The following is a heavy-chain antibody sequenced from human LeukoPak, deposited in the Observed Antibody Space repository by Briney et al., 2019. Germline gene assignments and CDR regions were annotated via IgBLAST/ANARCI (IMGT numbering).Heavy chain of an antibody. Sequence: GGSLRLSCEASGFSVTNNYMSWFRLAPGKGLEWVSVLYTGGIRYYAGFVRGRFTISRDDSKNTLYLQMNNLRAEETAIYYCTKMFTKDNWYGGPDYWGQGTLVTVSS. CDR1: GFSVTNNY. J-gene: IGHJ4*02. V-gene: IGHV3-53*01. CDR3: TKMFTKDNWYGGPDY. CDR2: LYTGGIR. D-gene: IGHD2-8*01.